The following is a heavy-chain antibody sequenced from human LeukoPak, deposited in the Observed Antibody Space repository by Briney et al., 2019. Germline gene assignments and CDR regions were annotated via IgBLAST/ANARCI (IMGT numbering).Heavy chain of an antibody. CDR1: GFTFSSYA. Sequence: PGRSLRLSCAASGFTFSSYAMHWVRQAPGKGLEWVAVISYDESNKYYADSVKGRFTISRDNSKNALYLQMNSLRAEDTAVYYCARAEVGASDYWGQGTLVTVSS. V-gene: IGHV3-30-3*01. CDR3: ARAEVGASDY. D-gene: IGHD1-26*01. CDR2: ISYDESNK. J-gene: IGHJ4*02.